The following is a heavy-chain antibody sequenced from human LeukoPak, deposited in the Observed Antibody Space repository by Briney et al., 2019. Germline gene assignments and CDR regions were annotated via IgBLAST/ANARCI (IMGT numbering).Heavy chain of an antibody. J-gene: IGHJ3*02. CDR2: ISASGGST. Sequence: PGGSLRLSCAASGFTFSTYGMSWVRQAPGKGLEWVSSISASGGSTYYADSVKGRFTISRDNPKNTLYLQMNSLRAEDTAKYYCTKGGVGAPSGAFDIWGQGTMVTVSS. D-gene: IGHD1-26*01. V-gene: IGHV3-23*01. CDR1: GFTFSTYG. CDR3: TKGGVGAPSGAFDI.